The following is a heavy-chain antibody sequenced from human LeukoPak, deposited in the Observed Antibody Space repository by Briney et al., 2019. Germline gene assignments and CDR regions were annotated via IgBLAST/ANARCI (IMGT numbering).Heavy chain of an antibody. D-gene: IGHD2-15*01. CDR1: GFTFTGNS. J-gene: IGHJ6*03. CDR2: IHRDGGMT. V-gene: IGHV3-74*01. Sequence: GGSLRLSCAASGFTFTGNSMHWVRQGPGKGLVWVARIHRDGGMTRYADSVEGRFTISRDNAKNMLYLQMNSPRAEDTAIYYCVRETGTIGYYMDVWGKGTTVTVSS. CDR3: VRETGTIGYYMDV.